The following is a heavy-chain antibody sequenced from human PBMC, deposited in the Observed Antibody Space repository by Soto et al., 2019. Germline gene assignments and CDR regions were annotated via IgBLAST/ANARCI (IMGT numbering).Heavy chain of an antibody. D-gene: IGHD2-2*01. CDR3: ARFWAVPAAVDY. CDR2: INSDGSST. J-gene: IGHJ4*02. CDR1: GFTFSSYW. V-gene: IGHV3-74*01. Sequence: GGSLRLSCAASGFTFSSYWMHWVRQAPGKGLVWVSRINSDGSSTSYADSVKGRFTISRDNAKNTLYLQMNSLRAEDTAVYYCARFWAVPAAVDYWGQGTLVTVSS.